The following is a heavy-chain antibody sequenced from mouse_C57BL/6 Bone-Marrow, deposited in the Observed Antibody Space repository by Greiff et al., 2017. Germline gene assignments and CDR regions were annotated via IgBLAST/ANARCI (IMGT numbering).Heavy chain of an antibody. Sequence: EVKLEESGGGLVQPGGSMKLSCVASGFTFSNYWMTWVRQSPEKGLEWVAQIRLKSDNYATHYAESVKGRFTISRDDSKSSIYLQMHNFRADDTGIYYCTGRSFFGYWDQGTTLAVSS. CDR3: TGRSFFGY. J-gene: IGHJ2*01. CDR1: GFTFSNYW. V-gene: IGHV6-3*01. CDR2: IRLKSDNYAT.